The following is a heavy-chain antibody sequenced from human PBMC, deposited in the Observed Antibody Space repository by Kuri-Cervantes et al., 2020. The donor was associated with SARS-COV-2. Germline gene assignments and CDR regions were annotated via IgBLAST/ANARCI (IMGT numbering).Heavy chain of an antibody. J-gene: IGHJ4*02. CDR2: VGGKANNYAT. CDR1: GFLFSASA. V-gene: IGHV3-73*01. Sequence: GESLKISCAASGFLFSASAIHWVRQASGKGLEWVGRVGGKANNYATAYAASVKGRFTISRDDSKNMAYLQMNSLKTEDTAVYYCTTLIDYWGQGALVTVSS. CDR3: TTLIDY.